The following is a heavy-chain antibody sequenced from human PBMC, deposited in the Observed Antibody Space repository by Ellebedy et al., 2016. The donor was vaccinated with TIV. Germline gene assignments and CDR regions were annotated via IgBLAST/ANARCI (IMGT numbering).Heavy chain of an antibody. CDR1: GSTFNKYW. D-gene: IGHD1-26*01. J-gene: IGHJ6*02. V-gene: IGHV3-7*01. CDR2: IRGDGAET. Sequence: PGGPLRLSCAASGSTFNKYWMNGVRKAPGKGLAWVASIRGDGAETYYVDSVKGRFTISRDNVKNSLYLQMNSLRAEDTALYYCASLWAYSTPYWGQGTTVTVSS. CDR3: ASLWAYSTPY.